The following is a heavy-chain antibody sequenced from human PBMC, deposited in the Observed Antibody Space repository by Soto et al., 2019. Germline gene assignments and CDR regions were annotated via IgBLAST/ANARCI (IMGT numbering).Heavy chain of an antibody. Sequence: EVQLVESGGGLVKPGGSLRLSCAASGFTFSSYSMNWVRQAQGKGLEWVTSISSNSSYIYYADSVKGRFTIPRDNANNSLYLQMNSLRAEDTAVYYCARDLSGRDYWGQGTLVTVSS. CDR1: GFTFSSYS. CDR3: ARDLSGRDY. D-gene: IGHD2-15*01. CDR2: ISSNSSYI. V-gene: IGHV3-21*01. J-gene: IGHJ4*02.